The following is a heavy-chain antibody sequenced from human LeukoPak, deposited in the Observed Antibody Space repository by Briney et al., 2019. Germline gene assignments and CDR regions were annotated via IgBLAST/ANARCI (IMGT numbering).Heavy chain of an antibody. V-gene: IGHV4-59*08. J-gene: IGHJ3*02. D-gene: IGHD3-9*01. CDR2: IYYSGST. CDR3: ARADILTGYYRDAFDI. Sequence: SETLSLTCTVSGGSISSYYWSWIRQPPGKGLEWIGYIYYSGSTNYNPSLKSRVTISVDTSKNQFSLKLSSVTAADTAVYYCARADILTGYYRDAFDIWGQGTMVTVSS. CDR1: GGSISSYY.